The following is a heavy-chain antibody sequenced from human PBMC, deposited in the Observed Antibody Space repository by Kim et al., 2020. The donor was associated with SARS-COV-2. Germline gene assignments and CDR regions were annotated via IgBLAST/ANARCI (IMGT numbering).Heavy chain of an antibody. Sequence: PVKGRFTISRDDSKNTLYLQMNSLKTEDTAVYYCTTAPLRYCTNGVCYDYWGQGTLVTVSS. J-gene: IGHJ4*02. V-gene: IGHV3-15*01. CDR3: TTAPLRYCTNGVCYDY. D-gene: IGHD2-8*01.